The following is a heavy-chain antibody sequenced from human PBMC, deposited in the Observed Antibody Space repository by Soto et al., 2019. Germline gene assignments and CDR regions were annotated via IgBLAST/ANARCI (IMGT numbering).Heavy chain of an antibody. CDR1: GGSINSSPYY. V-gene: IGHV4-39*01. CDR2: IYYSGSP. Sequence: QLQLQESGPRLVKPSETLSLTCTVSGGSINSSPYYWGWIRQPPGKGLEWIGTIYYSGSPYYNPSLKSRVTIAVDTSKNQFSLKLSSVTAADTAVYYCARTKETTVLPPFAPWSQGTLVTVSS. CDR3: ARTKETTVLPPFAP. J-gene: IGHJ5*02. D-gene: IGHD1-1*01.